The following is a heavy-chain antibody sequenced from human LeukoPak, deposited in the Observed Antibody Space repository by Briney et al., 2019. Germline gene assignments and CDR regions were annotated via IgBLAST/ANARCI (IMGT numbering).Heavy chain of an antibody. J-gene: IGHJ4*02. Sequence: GGSLRLSCAASGFTFSNYGMHWVRQAPGKGLEWVAFIRYDGSHGNYADSVKGRLTISRDNSKNTLYLQMNSLRVEDTAVYYCAKVGLWFGELGGTFDYWGQGTPVTVSS. V-gene: IGHV3-30*02. D-gene: IGHD3-10*01. CDR1: GFTFSNYG. CDR2: IRYDGSHG. CDR3: AKVGLWFGELGGTFDY.